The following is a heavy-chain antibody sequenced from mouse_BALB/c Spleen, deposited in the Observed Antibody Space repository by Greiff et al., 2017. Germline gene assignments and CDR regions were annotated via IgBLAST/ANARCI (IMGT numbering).Heavy chain of an antibody. CDR1: GFTFSSYG. J-gene: IGHJ3*01. CDR2: ISSGGSYT. Sequence: EVKLVESGADLVKPGGSLKLSCAASGFTFSSYGMSWVRQTPDKRLEWVATISSGGSYTYYPDSVKGRFTITRDNAKNTLYLQMSSLKSEDTAMYYCAKREYGNHPVAYWGQGTLVTVSA. V-gene: IGHV5-6*02. D-gene: IGHD2-10*02. CDR3: AKREYGNHPVAY.